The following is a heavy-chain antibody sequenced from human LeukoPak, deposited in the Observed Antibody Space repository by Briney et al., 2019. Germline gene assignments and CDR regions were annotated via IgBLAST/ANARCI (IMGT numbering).Heavy chain of an antibody. CDR3: ARGGSTSCYGICGGWFDP. CDR1: GYTFTGYY. D-gene: IGHD2-2*01. V-gene: IGHV1-2*02. Sequence: ASVKVSCKASGYTFTGYYMHWVRQAPGQGLEWMGWINPKSGGTNYAQKSQGRVTMTWDTSITTVYMELSTLRSDDTAVYYCARGGSTSCYGICGGWFDPWGQGTPVTVSS. CDR2: INPKSGGT. J-gene: IGHJ5*02.